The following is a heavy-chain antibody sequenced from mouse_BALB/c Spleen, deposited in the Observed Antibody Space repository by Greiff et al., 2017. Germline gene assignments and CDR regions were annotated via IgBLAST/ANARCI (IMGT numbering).Heavy chain of an antibody. CDR1: GFNIKDTY. J-gene: IGHJ4*01. V-gene: IGHV14-3*02. Sequence: EVKLQESGAELVKPGASVKLSCTASGFNIKDTYMHWVKQRPEQGLEWIGRIDPANGNTKYDPKFQGKATITADTSSNTAYLQLSSLTSEDTAVYYCARAYYRNYYAMDYWGQGTSVTVSS. D-gene: IGHD2-14*01. CDR3: ARAYYRNYYAMDY. CDR2: IDPANGNT.